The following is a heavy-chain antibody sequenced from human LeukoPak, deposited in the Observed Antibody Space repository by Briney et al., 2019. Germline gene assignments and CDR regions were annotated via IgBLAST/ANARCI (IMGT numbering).Heavy chain of an antibody. J-gene: IGHJ4*02. D-gene: IGHD3-10*01. CDR3: ATEPYYYGSGSYY. Sequence: SETLSLTCTVSGGSISSGSCYWSWIRQPAGKGLEWIGRIYTSGSTNYNPSLKSRVTISVDTSKNQFSLKLRSVTAADTAVYYCATEPYYYGSGSYYWGQGTLVTVSS. CDR1: GGSISSGSCY. CDR2: IYTSGST. V-gene: IGHV4-61*02.